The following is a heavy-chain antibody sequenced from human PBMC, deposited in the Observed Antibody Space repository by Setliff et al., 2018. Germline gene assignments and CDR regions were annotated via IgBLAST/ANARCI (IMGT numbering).Heavy chain of an antibody. CDR1: GFTFSSSG. CDR2: IRNDGSSQ. D-gene: IGHD3-10*01. Sequence: PVGSLRLSCIMSGFSAASGFTFSSSGMHWVRQAPGKGLEWVTFIRNDGSSQYYADSVQGRFTVSRDNSRNTLYLDMNSLRGEDTAVYYCARDKGVISLDYWGQGTLVTVSS. CDR3: ARDKGVISLDY. J-gene: IGHJ4*02. V-gene: IGHV3-30*02.